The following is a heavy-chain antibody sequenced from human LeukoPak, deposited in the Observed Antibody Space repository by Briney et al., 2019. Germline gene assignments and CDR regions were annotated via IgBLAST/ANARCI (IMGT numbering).Heavy chain of an antibody. Sequence: GASVKVSCKASGYSFRGYGISWVRQAPGQGLEWMGWISAYNDKTIYAQKFQGRLTLTTDTSTTSVHMELRTLSSDDTAVYYRARWQWVSQTYYYMPVGGNGTAVVVSS. V-gene: IGHV1-18*01. CDR3: ARWQWVSQTYYYMPV. J-gene: IGHJ6*03. CDR2: ISAYNDKT. D-gene: IGHD6-19*01. CDR1: GYSFRGYG.